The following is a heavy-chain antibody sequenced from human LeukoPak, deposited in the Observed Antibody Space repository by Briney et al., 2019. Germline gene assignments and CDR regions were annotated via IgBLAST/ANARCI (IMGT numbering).Heavy chain of an antibody. CDR2: INHSGST. CDR1: GGSFSGYY. V-gene: IGHV4-34*01. D-gene: IGHD5-12*01. Sequence: PSETLSLTCAVYGGSFSGYYWSWIRQPPGKGLEWIGEINHSGSTNYNPSLKSRVTISVDTSKTQFSLKLSSVTAADTAVYYCARGGGEWLRFRLYYYYYMDVWGKGTTVTVSS. CDR3: ARGGGEWLRFRLYYYYYMDV. J-gene: IGHJ6*03.